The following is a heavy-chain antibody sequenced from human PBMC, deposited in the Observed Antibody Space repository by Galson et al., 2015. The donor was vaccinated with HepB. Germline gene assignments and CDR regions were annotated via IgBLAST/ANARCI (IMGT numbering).Heavy chain of an antibody. Sequence: SVKVSCKASGYTFTSYGISWVRQAPGQGLEWMGWISAYNGNTNYAQKLQGRVTMTTDTSTSTAYMELRSLRSDDTAVYYCARGKITMVRGVIIKTEHYYFDYWGQGTLVTVSS. CDR1: GYTFTSYG. V-gene: IGHV1-18*04. CDR3: ARGKITMVRGVIIKTEHYYFDY. D-gene: IGHD3-10*01. J-gene: IGHJ4*02. CDR2: ISAYNGNT.